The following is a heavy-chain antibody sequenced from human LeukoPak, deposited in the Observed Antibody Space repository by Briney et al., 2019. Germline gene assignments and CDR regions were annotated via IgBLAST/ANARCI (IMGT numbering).Heavy chain of an antibody. V-gene: IGHV4-59*08. CDR3: ARHQDGYGGYFDF. D-gene: IGHD4-23*01. Sequence: SETLSLTCSVSGGSISNSYWSWIRQPPGKGLEWIGYIHSSGRTKYDPSLESRVTISIVTSMNHFSLKVSSVTAPDTAVYYCARHQDGYGGYFDFWGQGILVTVSS. CDR1: GGSISNSY. CDR2: IHSSGRT. J-gene: IGHJ4*02.